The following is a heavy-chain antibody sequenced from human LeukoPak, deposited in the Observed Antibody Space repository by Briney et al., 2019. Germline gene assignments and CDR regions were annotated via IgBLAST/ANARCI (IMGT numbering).Heavy chain of an antibody. CDR2: ISSSSSTI. D-gene: IGHD3-22*01. CDR1: GFTFSSYS. J-gene: IGHJ4*02. CDR3: ARDTYYDSSGYYPG. Sequence: PGGSLRLSSAASGFTFSSYSMNWVRQAPGKGLEWVSYISSSSSTIYYADSVKGRFTIFRDNAKNSLYLQMNSLRAEDTAVYYCARDTYYDSSGYYPGWGQGTLVTVS. V-gene: IGHV3-48*01.